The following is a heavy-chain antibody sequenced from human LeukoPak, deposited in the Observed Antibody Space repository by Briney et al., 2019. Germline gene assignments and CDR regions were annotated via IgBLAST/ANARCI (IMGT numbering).Heavy chain of an antibody. CDR1: GFAFSSYW. D-gene: IGHD6-13*01. Sequence: GGSLRLSCAASGFAFSSYWMSWVRQAPGKGLEWVANINQDGSEKYYVDSVKGRFTISRDNAKNSLYLQMNSLKGEDTSVYYCARVVAAAEDYWGQGTLVTVSS. CDR3: ARVVAAAEDY. V-gene: IGHV3-7*02. J-gene: IGHJ4*02. CDR2: INQDGSEK.